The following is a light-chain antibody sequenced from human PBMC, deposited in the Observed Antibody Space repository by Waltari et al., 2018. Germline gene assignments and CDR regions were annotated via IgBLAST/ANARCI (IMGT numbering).Light chain of an antibody. V-gene: IGLV2-14*01. CDR3: SSYTSSSTRV. CDR2: EVS. CDR1: SSDVGGHNY. J-gene: IGLJ1*01. Sequence: QSTLTQPASVSGSPGQSITISCTGTSSDVGGHNYVSWYQQHPGKAPKLVIYEVSSRPSGVSTRFSCSKSGNTASLTIYGLQAEDEADYYCSSYTSSSTRVFGTGTRVTVL.